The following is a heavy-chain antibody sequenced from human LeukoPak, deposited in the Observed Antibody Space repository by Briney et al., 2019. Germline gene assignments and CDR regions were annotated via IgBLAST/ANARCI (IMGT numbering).Heavy chain of an antibody. CDR3: TTGYDILTGRAFDP. Sequence: GGSLRLSCAASGFTFSNAYMSWVRQAPGKGLEWVGRIKSKTDCGTTDYAAPVKGRFTISRDNSNNKLYLQMNSLKTEDTAVYYCTTGYDILTGRAFDPWGQGTLVTVSS. CDR2: IKSKTDCGTT. CDR1: GFTFSNAY. D-gene: IGHD3-9*01. V-gene: IGHV3-15*01. J-gene: IGHJ5*02.